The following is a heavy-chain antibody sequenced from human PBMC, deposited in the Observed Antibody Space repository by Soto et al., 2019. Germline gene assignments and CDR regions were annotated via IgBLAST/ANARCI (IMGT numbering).Heavy chain of an antibody. Sequence: QVELQESGPGLVKPSGTLSLTCAVSGGSISSSYWWSWVRQPPGKGLEWIGEVYHSGSANYNPSLKSRVTISVDNSKNQFSLKLSSVTAADTAVYYCARYIAASGTYYFDYWGQGTLVTVSS. CDR2: VYHSGSA. CDR1: GGSISSSYW. V-gene: IGHV4-4*02. D-gene: IGHD6-13*01. CDR3: ARYIAASGTYYFDY. J-gene: IGHJ4*02.